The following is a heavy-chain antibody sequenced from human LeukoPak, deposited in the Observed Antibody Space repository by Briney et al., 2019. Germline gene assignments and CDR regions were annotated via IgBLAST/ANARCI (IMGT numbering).Heavy chain of an antibody. V-gene: IGHV3-30*03. CDR1: GFTFSSYG. Sequence: PGGSLRLSCAASGFTFSSYGMHWVRQAPGKGLEWVAVISYDGSNKYYADSVKGRFTISRDNSKNTLYLQMNSLRAEDTAVYYCARDWSDSNYEWFDPWGQGTLVTVSS. CDR2: ISYDGSNK. J-gene: IGHJ5*02. D-gene: IGHD4-11*01. CDR3: ARDWSDSNYEWFDP.